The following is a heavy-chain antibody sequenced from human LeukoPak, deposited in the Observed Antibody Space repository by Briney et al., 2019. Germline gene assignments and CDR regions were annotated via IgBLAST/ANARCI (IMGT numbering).Heavy chain of an antibody. CDR3: ASEAYCSGGSCYDRGWFDP. CDR2: IFYTGST. V-gene: IGHV4-39*07. D-gene: IGHD2-15*01. J-gene: IGHJ5*02. Sequence: SETLSLTCTVSGGSISSSSYHWGWIRQPPGKGLEWIGNIFYTGSTYYNPSLKSRVTISVDTSKNQFSLKLSSVTAADTAVYYCASEAYCSGGSCYDRGWFDPWGQGTLVTVSS. CDR1: GGSISSSSYH.